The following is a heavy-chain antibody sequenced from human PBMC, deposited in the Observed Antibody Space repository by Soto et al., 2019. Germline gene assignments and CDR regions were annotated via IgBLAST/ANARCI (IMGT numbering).Heavy chain of an antibody. V-gene: IGHV3-23*01. CDR1: GFTFNSYA. J-gene: IGHJ4*02. Sequence: RGSLRLSCAASGFTFNSYAMSWVRQAPGKGLEWVSTIIGSGGSTYYADSVKGRFSVSRDNSKNTLYLQMNSLRAEDTAVYYCAKDRNYYDSSGYDYWGQGALVTVSS. D-gene: IGHD3-22*01. CDR2: IIGSGGST. CDR3: AKDRNYYDSSGYDY.